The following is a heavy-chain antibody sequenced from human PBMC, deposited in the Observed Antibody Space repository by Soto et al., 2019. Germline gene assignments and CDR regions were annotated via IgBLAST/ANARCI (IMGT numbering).Heavy chain of an antibody. CDR1: GYSFAGYW. D-gene: IGHD3-22*01. CDR2: IDPSDSQT. Sequence: PGESLRISCKGSGYSFAGYWITWVRQKPGKGLEWMGRIDPSDSQTYYSPSFRGHVTISVTKSITTVFLQWSSLRASDTAMYYCARQIYDSDTGPNFQYPLDSWGQGTPVTVSS. CDR3: ARQIYDSDTGPNFQYPLDS. V-gene: IGHV5-10-1*01. J-gene: IGHJ4*02.